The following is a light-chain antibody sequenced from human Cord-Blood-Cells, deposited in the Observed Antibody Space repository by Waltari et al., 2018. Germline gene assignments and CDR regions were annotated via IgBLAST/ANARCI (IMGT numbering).Light chain of an antibody. CDR2: QDS. V-gene: IGLV3-1*01. CDR3: QAWDSSTYV. CDR1: KLGDKY. J-gene: IGLJ1*01. Sequence: SYALTQPPSLSVSPGQTASITCSGDKLGDKYACWYQQKPGQSPVLVIYQDSKRPSGIPARFSGSNSGNTATLTISGTQAMDEADYYCQAWDSSTYVFGTGTKVTVL.